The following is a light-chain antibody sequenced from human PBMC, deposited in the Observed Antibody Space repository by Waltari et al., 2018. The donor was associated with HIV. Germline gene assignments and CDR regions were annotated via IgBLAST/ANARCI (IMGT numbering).Light chain of an antibody. CDR3: SSYSSSTSPYV. CDR1: TSDIGNYNY. J-gene: IGLJ1*01. Sequence: QSALTQPASVSGSPGQSITISCTGTTSDIGNYNYVSWYQHHPGRAPNPIIYEVSNRPSGVSTRFSGSKSGNTASLTVSGLHAEDEGDYYCSSYSSSTSPYVFGTGTKVTVV. V-gene: IGLV2-14*01. CDR2: EVS.